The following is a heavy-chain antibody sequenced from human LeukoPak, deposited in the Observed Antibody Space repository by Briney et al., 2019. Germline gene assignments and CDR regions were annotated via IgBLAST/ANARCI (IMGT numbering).Heavy chain of an antibody. Sequence: GGSLRLSCAASGFTFTTYWMSWVRQAPGKGLEWVANIKQDGSEKYYVDSVKGRFTISRDNAKNSLYLQMNSLRAEDTAVYYCARASIVGARAGYWGQGTLVTVSS. CDR1: GFTFTTYW. D-gene: IGHD1-26*01. CDR3: ARASIVGARAGY. V-gene: IGHV3-7*05. CDR2: IKQDGSEK. J-gene: IGHJ4*02.